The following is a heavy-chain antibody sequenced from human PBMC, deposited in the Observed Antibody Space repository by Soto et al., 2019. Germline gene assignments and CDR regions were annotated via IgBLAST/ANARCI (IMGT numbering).Heavy chain of an antibody. J-gene: IGHJ4*02. CDR3: ARDNYGGMLDF. Sequence: SETLSLTCTVSGGSILNGGHYWTWIRQHPGKGLEWIGRIFFSGNTHYNPALKSRLTFSLDTAKNQFSLKLTSVTAADTAIYYCARDNYGGMLDFWRPGTLVTVSS. CDR1: GGSILNGGHY. D-gene: IGHD4-17*01. V-gene: IGHV4-31*03. CDR2: IFFSGNT.